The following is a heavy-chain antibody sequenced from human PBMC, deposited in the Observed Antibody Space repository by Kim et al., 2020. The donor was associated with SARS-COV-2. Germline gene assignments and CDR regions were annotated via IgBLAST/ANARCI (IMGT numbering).Heavy chain of an antibody. V-gene: IGHV5-51*01. D-gene: IGHD7-27*01. CDR3: ARQRPVSLGSALDS. CDR2: IYPLDSHT. CDR1: GYRFEYYW. Sequence: GESLKISCQASGYRFEYYWLGWVRQMPGSGPEWIGIIYPLDSHTAYSPSFQGQVTISVDRSTSTTSLQWSSLRSSDTGIHYCARQRPVSLGSALDSWGQG. J-gene: IGHJ4*02.